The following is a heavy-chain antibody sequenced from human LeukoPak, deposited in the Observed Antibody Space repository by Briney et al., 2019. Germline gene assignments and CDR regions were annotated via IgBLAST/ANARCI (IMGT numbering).Heavy chain of an antibody. CDR1: GFTVSSNY. J-gene: IGHJ6*03. D-gene: IGHD3-3*01. CDR3: ARDQRESWYYDFWSGYPNRYYMDV. Sequence: SGGSLRLSCAASGFTVSSNYMSWVRQPPGKGLEWIGEINHSGSTNYNPSLKSRVTISVDTSKNQFSLKLSSVTAADTAVYYCARDQRESWYYDFWSGYPNRYYMDVWGKGTTVTVSS. CDR2: INHSGST. V-gene: IGHV4-34*01.